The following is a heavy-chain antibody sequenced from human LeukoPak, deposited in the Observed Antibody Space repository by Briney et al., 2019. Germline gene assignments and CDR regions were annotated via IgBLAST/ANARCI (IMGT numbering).Heavy chain of an antibody. CDR2: IYYSGST. Sequence: KPSETLSLTCTVSGGSISSSSYYWGWIRQPPGKGLEWIGYIYYSGSTNYNPSLKSRVTISVDTSKNQFSLKLSSVTAADTAVYYCARVEYYYGSGSYYSPRFDYWGQGTLVTVSS. D-gene: IGHD3-10*01. V-gene: IGHV4-61*05. CDR1: GGSISSSSYY. J-gene: IGHJ4*02. CDR3: ARVEYYYGSGSYYSPRFDY.